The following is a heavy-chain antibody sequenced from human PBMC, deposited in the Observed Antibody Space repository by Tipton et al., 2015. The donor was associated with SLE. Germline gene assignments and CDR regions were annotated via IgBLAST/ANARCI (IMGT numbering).Heavy chain of an antibody. Sequence: TLSLTCTVSAYSITNGYYWGWIRQSPGKGLEWIGSFYHSGTTYYNPSLKSRLTISLDTSKNQFSLKLSSVTAADTAVYYCARISRAGDLYFDPWGRGTLVTVSS. CDR3: ARISRAGDLYFDP. CDR1: AYSITNGYY. CDR2: FYHSGTT. D-gene: IGHD2-15*01. V-gene: IGHV4-38-2*02. J-gene: IGHJ2*01.